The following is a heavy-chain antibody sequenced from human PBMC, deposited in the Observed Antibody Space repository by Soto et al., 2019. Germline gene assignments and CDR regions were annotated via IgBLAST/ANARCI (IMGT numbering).Heavy chain of an antibody. J-gene: IGHJ6*02. CDR3: ARATPSVATLGYGMDV. V-gene: IGHV4-31*03. CDR1: GGSINSGGYY. D-gene: IGHD5-12*01. CDR2: IYYTGST. Sequence: QVQLQESGPGLVKPSQTLSLTCTVSGGSINSGGYYWNWIRQHPGRGLEWMVYIYYTGSTYYNPSLKCRITFSIDTSRNQLSLKVNSVTAADTAVYYCARATPSVATLGYGMDVWGQGTTVVVSS.